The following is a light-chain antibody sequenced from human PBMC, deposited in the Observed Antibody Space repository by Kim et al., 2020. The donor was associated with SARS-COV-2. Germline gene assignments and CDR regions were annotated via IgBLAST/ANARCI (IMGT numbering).Light chain of an antibody. V-gene: IGLV2-14*01. Sequence: QSALTQPASVSGSPGQSITISCTGTSSDVGGYNYVSWYQQHPGKAPKLMIYDVSKRPSGVSNRFSGSKSATTASLTISGLPAEDEADYYCSSYTSSSTWVFGGGTQLTVL. CDR1: SSDVGGYNY. J-gene: IGLJ3*02. CDR2: DVS. CDR3: SSYTSSSTWV.